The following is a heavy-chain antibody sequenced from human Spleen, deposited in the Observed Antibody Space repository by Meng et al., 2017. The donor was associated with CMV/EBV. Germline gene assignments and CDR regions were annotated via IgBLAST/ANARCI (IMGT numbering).Heavy chain of an antibody. V-gene: IGHV1-2*02. CDR1: FTRYY. CDR3: ARTLTYYASGSFGSPQDFDS. CDR2: INPNSGGT. Sequence: FTRYYLHWVRQAPGQGLEWMGWINPNSGGTHYAQKFRSRVTMTRDTSITTASMALSRLTSDDTAVYYCARTLTYYASGSFGSPQDFDSWGQGTLVTVSS. D-gene: IGHD3-10*01. J-gene: IGHJ4*02.